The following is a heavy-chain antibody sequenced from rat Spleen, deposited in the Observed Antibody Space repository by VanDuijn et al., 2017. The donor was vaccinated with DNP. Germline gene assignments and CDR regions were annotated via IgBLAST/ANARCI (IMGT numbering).Heavy chain of an antibody. Sequence: QLQESGPGLVKPSQSLSLTCSVTGYSITSGYGWNWIRKFPGNKLEWLGSISSAGSTNYNPPLKSRISITRDTSKNQFFLQLNSVTTEDTATYFCARSNYDGSYYHGWFANWGQGTLVTVSS. CDR1: GYSITSGYG. CDR2: ISSAGST. V-gene: IGHV3-3*01. CDR3: ARSNYDGSYYHGWFAN. D-gene: IGHD1-12*02. J-gene: IGHJ3*01.